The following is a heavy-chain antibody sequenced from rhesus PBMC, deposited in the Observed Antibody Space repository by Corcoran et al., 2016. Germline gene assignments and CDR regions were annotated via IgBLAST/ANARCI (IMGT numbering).Heavy chain of an antibody. V-gene: IGHV4-169*02. CDR1: GGSISSSY. Sequence: QLQLQESGPGLVKPSETLSVTCAVSGGSISSSYWSWIRQAPGKGLEWIGYIYGSGSSTNYNPSLKSRVTLSVDTSKNQLSLKLSSVTAADTAVYYCASAGNWNYGGFDYWGQGVLVTVSS. J-gene: IGHJ4*01. CDR3: ASAGNWNYGGFDY. CDR2: IYGSGSST. D-gene: IGHD1-26*01.